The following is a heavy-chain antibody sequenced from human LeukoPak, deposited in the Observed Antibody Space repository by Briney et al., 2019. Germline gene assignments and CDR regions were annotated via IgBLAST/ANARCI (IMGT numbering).Heavy chain of an antibody. V-gene: IGHV5-51*01. CDR3: ARRMFASNWFQP. Sequence: GDSLQISCQGSGYSFIDYWIGWVRQMPGKGLEWMAVIYPGDSRTRYNPSFQGQVTISADKSINTAYLEWNSLKASDTALYYCARRMFASNWFQPWGQGTLVTVSS. J-gene: IGHJ5*02. CDR2: IYPGDSRT. D-gene: IGHD3-10*02. CDR1: GYSFIDYW.